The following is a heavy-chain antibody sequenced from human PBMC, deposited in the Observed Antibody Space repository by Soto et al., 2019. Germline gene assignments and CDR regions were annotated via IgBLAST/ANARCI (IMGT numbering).Heavy chain of an antibody. J-gene: IGHJ4*02. CDR3: ARMAPRGYSYGSDLHY. Sequence: EVQLVESGGGLVKPGGSLKLSCAASGFIFSAYSMTWVRQAPGKGLEWVSSISNSGSFIYYADSLKDRFTISRDDSKSSLYLQINSLRGEDTAVYYCARMAPRGYSYGSDLHYWGQVTLVTVSS. CDR2: ISNSGSFI. D-gene: IGHD5-18*01. CDR1: GFIFSAYS. V-gene: IGHV3-21*01.